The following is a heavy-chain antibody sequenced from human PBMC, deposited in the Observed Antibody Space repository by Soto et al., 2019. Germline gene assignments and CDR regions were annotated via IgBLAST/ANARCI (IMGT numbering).Heavy chain of an antibody. CDR2: IWYDGSKK. D-gene: IGHD3-10*01. V-gene: IGHV3-33*01. J-gene: IGHJ3*02. CDR3: ARGSEGNAFDM. CDR1: GFTFSSYG. Sequence: LRLSCAASGFTFSSYGMHWVRQAPGKGLEWVALIWYDGSKKYYADSVKGRFTIPRDDSKNTLYLQMNSLRAEDTAVYYCARGSEGNAFDMWGPGTMVTVSS.